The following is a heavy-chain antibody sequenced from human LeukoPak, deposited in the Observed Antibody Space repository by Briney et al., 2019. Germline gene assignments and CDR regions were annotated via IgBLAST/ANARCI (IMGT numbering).Heavy chain of an antibody. CDR2: ISSSSSYI. Sequence: GGSLRLSCAASGFTFSSYSMNWVRQAPGKGLQWVSSISSSSSYIYYADSVKGRFTISRDNSKNTLYLQMNSLRAEDTAVYYCAKEFDSSAGLLDYWGQGTLVTVSS. J-gene: IGHJ4*02. CDR3: AKEFDSSAGLLDY. D-gene: IGHD3-22*01. V-gene: IGHV3-21*04. CDR1: GFTFSSYS.